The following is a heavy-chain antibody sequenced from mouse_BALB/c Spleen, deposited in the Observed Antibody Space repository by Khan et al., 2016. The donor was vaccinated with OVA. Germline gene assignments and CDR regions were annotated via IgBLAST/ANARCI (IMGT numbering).Heavy chain of an antibody. Sequence: VQLKQSGAELVKPGASVKLSCTASGFNIKDTYMHWVQQRPEQGPEWIGRIDPANGDIKYDPKFQDQATIAADTSSNTAYLQLSSLTSEDTAVYYCATHYGNPFAYWGQGTLVSVSA. CDR2: IDPANGDI. J-gene: IGHJ3*01. CDR3: ATHYGNPFAY. CDR1: GFNIKDTY. D-gene: IGHD2-1*01. V-gene: IGHV14-3*02.